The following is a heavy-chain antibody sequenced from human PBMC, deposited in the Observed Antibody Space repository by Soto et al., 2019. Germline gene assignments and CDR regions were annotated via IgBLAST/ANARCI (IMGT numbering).Heavy chain of an antibody. CDR2: IYYSGST. V-gene: IGHV4-61*01. D-gene: IGHD6-13*01. J-gene: IGHJ3*02. Sequence: QVQLQESGPGLVKPSETLSLTCTVSGGSVSSGSYYWSWIRQPPGKGLEWIGYIYYSGSTNYNPSLKSRVTISVDTSKNQFSLKLSSVTAADTAVYYCARDVGYSSSWYYAFDIWGQGTMVTVSS. CDR1: GGSVSSGSYY. CDR3: ARDVGYSSSWYYAFDI.